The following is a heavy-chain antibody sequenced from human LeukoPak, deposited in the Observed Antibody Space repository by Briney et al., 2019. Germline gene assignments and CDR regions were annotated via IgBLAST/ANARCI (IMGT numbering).Heavy chain of an antibody. CDR2: ISYVGSNK. V-gene: IGHV3-30*18. CDR3: AKDHPSLYSSSSEAGGFDY. CDR1: GFTFSSYG. D-gene: IGHD6-6*01. J-gene: IGHJ4*02. Sequence: PGGSLRFSCAASGFTFSSYGMHWVRQAPGKGLEWVAVISYVGSNKYYADSVKGRFTISRDNSKNTLYLQMNSLRAEDTAVYYCAKDHPSLYSSSSEAGGFDYWGQGTLVTVSS.